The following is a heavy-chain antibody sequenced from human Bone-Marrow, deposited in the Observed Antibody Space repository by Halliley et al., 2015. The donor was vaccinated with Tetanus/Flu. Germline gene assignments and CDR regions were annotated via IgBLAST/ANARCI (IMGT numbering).Heavy chain of an antibody. D-gene: IGHD6-13*01. Sequence: QLVQSGGGLVKPGGSLRLSCAASGFTFSSYSMNWVRQAPGRGLEWVSSISSSSSHIYYGDSVKGRFTYYADSVKGRFTISRDDAKNSLYLQMNSLRAEDTAVYYCARDSGQQLTDYWGQGTLVTVSS. V-gene: IGHV3-21*01. CDR2: ISSSSSHI. CDR3: ARDSGQQLTDY. CDR1: GFTFSSYS. J-gene: IGHJ4*02.